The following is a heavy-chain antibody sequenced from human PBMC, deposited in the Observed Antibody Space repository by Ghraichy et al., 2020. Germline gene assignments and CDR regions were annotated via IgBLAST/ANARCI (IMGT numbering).Heavy chain of an antibody. CDR3: ARGGGLGYCSGGSCYSDY. J-gene: IGHJ4*02. CDR2: INHSGST. D-gene: IGHD2-15*01. CDR1: GGSFSGYY. Sequence: SETLSLTCAVYGGSFSGYYWSWIRQPPGKGLEWIGEINHSGSTNYNPSLKSRVTISVDTSKNQFSLKLSSVTAADTAVYYCARGGGLGYCSGGSCYSDYWGQGTLVTVSS. V-gene: IGHV4-34*01.